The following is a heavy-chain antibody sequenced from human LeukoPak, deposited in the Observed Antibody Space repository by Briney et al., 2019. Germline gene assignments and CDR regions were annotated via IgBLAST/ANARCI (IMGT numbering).Heavy chain of an antibody. CDR1: GFTFSNYA. Sequence: PGGSLRLSCAASGFTFSNYAMRWVRQAPGKGLEWVSAISGGGSSTYYADSVKGRFTISRDNSKNTLYLQMNSLRAEDTAVYYCAKATGNYYFDYWGQGTLVTVSS. CDR2: ISGGGSST. J-gene: IGHJ4*02. CDR3: AKATGNYYFDY. V-gene: IGHV3-23*01. D-gene: IGHD5-24*01.